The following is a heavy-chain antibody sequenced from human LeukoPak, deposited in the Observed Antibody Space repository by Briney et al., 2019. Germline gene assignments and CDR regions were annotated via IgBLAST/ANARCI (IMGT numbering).Heavy chain of an antibody. CDR3: ARGTGTRVAPYYFDH. CDR2: ISYDGSHK. D-gene: IGHD1-1*01. Sequence: GGSLRLSCAGSGFTFSSFAMHWVRQAPGKGLEWVAVISYDGSHKYYADSVKGRFTISRDNSKNTLYVQMNSLRTEDTAMYYCARGTGTRVAPYYFDHWGQGTLATVSS. V-gene: IGHV3-30-3*01. CDR1: GFTFSSFA. J-gene: IGHJ4*02.